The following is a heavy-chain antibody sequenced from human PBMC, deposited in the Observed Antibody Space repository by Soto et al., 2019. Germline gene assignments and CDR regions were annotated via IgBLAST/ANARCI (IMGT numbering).Heavy chain of an antibody. D-gene: IGHD1-26*01. CDR2: IRYDGSNK. CDR1: GFTFSSYG. J-gene: IGHJ4*02. CDR3: ARGEWELLAFDY. Sequence: QVQLVESGGGVVQPGRSLRLSCAASGFTFSSYGMHWVRQAPGKGLEWVAVIRYDGSNKYYADSVKGRFTISRDNSKNTLYLQMNSLRAEDTAVYYCARGEWELLAFDYWGQGTLVTVSS. V-gene: IGHV3-33*01.